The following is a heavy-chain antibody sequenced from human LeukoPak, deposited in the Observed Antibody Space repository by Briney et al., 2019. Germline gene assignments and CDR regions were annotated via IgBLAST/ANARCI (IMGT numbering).Heavy chain of an antibody. V-gene: IGHV3-23*01. J-gene: IGHJ4*02. CDR3: AKPLSAASGTDFHY. CDR2: ISGSGTTT. D-gene: IGHD6-13*01. Sequence: GGSLRLSCTASGFPVSRNYMSWVRQAPGKGLDWVSAISGSGTTTYYADSVKGRFTISRDISKNTLYLQMNSLRAEDTAVYYCAKPLSAASGTDFHYWGQGTLVTVSS. CDR1: GFPVSRNY.